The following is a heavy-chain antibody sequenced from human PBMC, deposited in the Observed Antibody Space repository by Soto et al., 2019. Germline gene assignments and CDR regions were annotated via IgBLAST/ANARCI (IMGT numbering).Heavy chain of an antibody. CDR3: ATESGSTYGYFDY. CDR1: GGSVTSDEDY. Sequence: SETLSLTCTVSGGSVTSDEDYWSWIRQSPGKGLEWIGYISNSGSTGYNPSLKTRLSMSVDRSKNQFTLRLTSVTAADTAVYFCATESGSTYGYFDYRGQGTQVTVSS. D-gene: IGHD4-17*01. CDR2: ISNSGST. J-gene: IGHJ4*02. V-gene: IGHV4-30-4*01.